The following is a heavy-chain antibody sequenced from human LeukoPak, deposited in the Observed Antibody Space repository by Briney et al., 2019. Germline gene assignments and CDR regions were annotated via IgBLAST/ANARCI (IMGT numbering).Heavy chain of an antibody. CDR2: IASKTDGGAT. V-gene: IGHV3-15*07. D-gene: IGHD3-10*01. CDR1: GLTVTNAW. J-gene: IGHJ4*02. CDR3: TTGIRGY. Sequence: GGSLRLSCSASGLTVTNAWMNWVRQAPGEGLDWVGRIASKTDGGATDYAAPVKGRFTISRDDSKNTLNLQMNSLKTEDTAVYYCTTGIRGYWGQGTLVTVSS.